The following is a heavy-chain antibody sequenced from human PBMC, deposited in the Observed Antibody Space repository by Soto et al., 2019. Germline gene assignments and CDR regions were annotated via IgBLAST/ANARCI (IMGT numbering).Heavy chain of an antibody. CDR2: INPNSGGT. V-gene: IGHV1-2*04. D-gene: IGHD3-3*01. CDR1: GYTFTGYY. Sequence: ASVKVSCKASGYTFTGYYMHWVRQAPGQGLEWMGWINPNSGGTNYAQKFQGWVTMTRDTSISTAYMELSRLRSDDTAVYYCARDGSGGPPDFYYYYYYMDVWGKGTTVTVSS. J-gene: IGHJ6*03. CDR3: ARDGSGGPPDFYYYYYYMDV.